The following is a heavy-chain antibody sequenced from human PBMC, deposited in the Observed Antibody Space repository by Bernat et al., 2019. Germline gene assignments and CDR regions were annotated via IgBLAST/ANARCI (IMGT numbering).Heavy chain of an antibody. CDR1: GFTFSNAW. CDR3: TTVDSWTYYDFWSGKNYYGMDV. CDR2: IKSKTDGGTT. J-gene: IGHJ6*02. V-gene: IGHV3-15*01. Sequence: VQLVESGGGVVQPGRSLRLSCAASGFTFSNAWMSWVRQAPGKGLEWVGRIKSKTDGGTTDYAAPVKGRFTISRDDSKNTLYLQMNSLKTEDTAVYYCTTVDSWTYYDFWSGKNYYGMDVWGQGTTVTVSS. D-gene: IGHD3-3*01.